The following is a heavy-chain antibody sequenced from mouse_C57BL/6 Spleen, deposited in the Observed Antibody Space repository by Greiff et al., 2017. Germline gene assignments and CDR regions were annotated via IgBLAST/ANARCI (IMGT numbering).Heavy chain of an antibody. CDR2: INPNNGGT. J-gene: IGHJ3*01. CDR3: ARRDYDYDSAWFAY. V-gene: IGHV1-18*01. Sequence: VQLQQSGPELVKPGASVKIPCKASGYTFTDYNMDWVKQSHGKSLEWIGDINPNNGGTIYNQKFKGKATLTVDKSSSTADMELRSLTSEDTAVYDCARRDYDYDSAWFAYWGQGTLVTVSA. CDR1: GYTFTDYN. D-gene: IGHD2-4*01.